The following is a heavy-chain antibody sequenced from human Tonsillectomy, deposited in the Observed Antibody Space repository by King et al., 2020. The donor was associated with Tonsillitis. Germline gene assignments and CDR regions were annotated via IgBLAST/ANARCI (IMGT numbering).Heavy chain of an antibody. J-gene: IGHJ4*02. Sequence: VQLVESGGGVVQPGGSLRLSCAASGFTFSSYGMHWVRQAPGKGLEWVAFIRYDGSNKYYADSVKGRFTISRDNSKNTLYLQMNSLRAEDTAVYYCAKGGRAWLLVDYWGQGTLVTVSS. CDR2: IRYDGSNK. D-gene: IGHD3-22*01. V-gene: IGHV3-30*02. CDR3: AKGGRAWLLVDY. CDR1: GFTFSSYG.